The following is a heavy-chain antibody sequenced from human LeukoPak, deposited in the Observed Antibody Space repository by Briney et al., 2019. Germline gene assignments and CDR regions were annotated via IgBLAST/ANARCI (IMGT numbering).Heavy chain of an antibody. CDR2: IYHSGST. CDR3: ARGEMVRGVINP. Sequence: SQTLSLTCAVSGGSISSGGYSWSWIRQPPGKGLEWIGYIYHSGSTYYNPSLKSRVTISVDRSKSQFSLKLSSVTAADTAVYYCARGEMVRGVINPWGQGTLVTVSS. CDR1: GGSISSGGYS. D-gene: IGHD3-10*01. V-gene: IGHV4-30-2*01. J-gene: IGHJ5*02.